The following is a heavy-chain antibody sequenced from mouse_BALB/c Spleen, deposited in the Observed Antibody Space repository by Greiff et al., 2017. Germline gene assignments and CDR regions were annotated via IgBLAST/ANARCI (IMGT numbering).Heavy chain of an antibody. V-gene: IGHV5-17*03. Sequence: EVMLVESGGGLVQPGGSRKLSCAASGFTFSSFGMHWVRQAPEKGLEWVAYISSGGGSTYYPDTVKGRFTISRDNAKNTLYLQMSSLKSEDTAMYYCARPRYGSPFAYWGQGTLVTVSA. J-gene: IGHJ3*01. CDR1: GFTFSSFG. CDR2: ISSGGGST. CDR3: ARPRYGSPFAY. D-gene: IGHD1-1*01.